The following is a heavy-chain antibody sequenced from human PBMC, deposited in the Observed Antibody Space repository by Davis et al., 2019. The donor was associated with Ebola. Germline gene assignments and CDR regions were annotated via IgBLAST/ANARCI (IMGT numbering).Heavy chain of an antibody. CDR1: GFTFSDYY. CDR3: ASGGNIPFEY. J-gene: IGHJ4*02. V-gene: IGHV3-23*01. D-gene: IGHD4-23*01. CDR2: ISGSGGST. Sequence: GESLKISCAASGFTFSDYYMSWIRQAPGKGLEWVSAISGSGGSTYYADSVKGRFTISRDNSKNTLYLQMNSLRAEDTAVYYCASGGNIPFEYWGQGILVSVSS.